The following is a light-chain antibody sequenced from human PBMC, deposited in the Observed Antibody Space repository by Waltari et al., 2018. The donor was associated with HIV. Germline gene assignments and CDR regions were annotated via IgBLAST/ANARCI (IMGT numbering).Light chain of an antibody. CDR1: TGAVTSGNC. CDR3: LLSFNGVVV. Sequence: QAVVTQEPSLTVSPGGTVTLTCASSTGAVTSGNCPYWFQRRPGQAPKTLLYDTSNRHSWTPARFSGSLLGCKAALTLSGAQFEDEADYFCLLSFNGVVVFGGGTSLTVL. CDR2: DTS. J-gene: IGLJ2*01. V-gene: IGLV7-46*01.